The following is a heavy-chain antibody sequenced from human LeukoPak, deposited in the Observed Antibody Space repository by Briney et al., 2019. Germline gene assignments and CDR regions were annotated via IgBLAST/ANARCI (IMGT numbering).Heavy chain of an antibody. CDR1: GYTFTSYY. J-gene: IGHJ3*02. D-gene: IGHD3-10*01. CDR3: ARTSTPLGWFGEQGAFDI. Sequence: ASVKVSCKASGYTFTSYYMHWVRQAPGQGLEWMGWISAYNNNTNYAQKLQGRATMTTDTSTSTAYMELRSLRSDDTAVYYCARTSTPLGWFGEQGAFDIWGQGTMVTVSS. CDR2: ISAYNNNT. V-gene: IGHV1-18*04.